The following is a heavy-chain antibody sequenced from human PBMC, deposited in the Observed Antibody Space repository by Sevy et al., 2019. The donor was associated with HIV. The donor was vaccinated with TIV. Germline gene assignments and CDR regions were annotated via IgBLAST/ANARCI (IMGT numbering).Heavy chain of an antibody. Sequence: SETLSLTCTVSVGSISSGNYYWSWIRQPAGKGLEWIGRIYTSGSTNYNPSLKSRVTISVDTSKNQFSLKLSSVTAADTAVHYCARESGDCSSTSCYEVVFDYWGQGTLVTVSS. CDR3: ARESGDCSSTSCYEVVFDY. CDR1: VGSISSGNYY. CDR2: IYTSGST. D-gene: IGHD2-2*01. V-gene: IGHV4-61*02. J-gene: IGHJ4*02.